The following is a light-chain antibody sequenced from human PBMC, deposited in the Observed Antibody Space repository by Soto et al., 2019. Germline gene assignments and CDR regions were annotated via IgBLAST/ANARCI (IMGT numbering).Light chain of an antibody. Sequence: DIQLTQSPSSLSAFVGDRVTITCRASQSIRNYLNWYQQKPGKPPKLLIYAASRLQNGVPSRFSGSGSGTEFTLTINSLQPEDFATYYCQESDKTPRYTFGQGTKLDFK. J-gene: IGKJ2*01. CDR3: QESDKTPRYT. CDR1: QSIRNY. CDR2: AAS. V-gene: IGKV1-39*01.